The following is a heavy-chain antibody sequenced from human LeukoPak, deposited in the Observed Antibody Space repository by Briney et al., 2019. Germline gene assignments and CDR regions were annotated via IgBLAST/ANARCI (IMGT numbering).Heavy chain of an antibody. CDR1: GFTVSSNY. D-gene: IGHD6-19*01. J-gene: IGHJ6*02. V-gene: IGHV3-66*01. Sequence: GGSLRLSCAASGFTVSSNYMSWVRQAPGKGLEWVSVIYSSGSTYYADSVKGRFTISRDNCKNTLYLQMNSLRAEDTAVYYCARDKAVAGSYYYYGMDVWGQGTTVTVSS. CDR2: IYSSGST. CDR3: ARDKAVAGSYYYYGMDV.